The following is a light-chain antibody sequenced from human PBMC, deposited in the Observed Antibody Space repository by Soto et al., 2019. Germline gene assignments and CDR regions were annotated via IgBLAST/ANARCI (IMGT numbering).Light chain of an antibody. V-gene: IGKV3D-20*01. CDR1: QSVSRSY. Sequence: EIVLTQSPATLSLSPGERATLSCGASQSVSRSYLAWYQQKPGLAPRLLIYDASSRATGIPDNFSGSGSGTDFTLTISRLEPEDFAVYYCQQYGNSPYTFGQGTKLEIK. J-gene: IGKJ2*01. CDR3: QQYGNSPYT. CDR2: DAS.